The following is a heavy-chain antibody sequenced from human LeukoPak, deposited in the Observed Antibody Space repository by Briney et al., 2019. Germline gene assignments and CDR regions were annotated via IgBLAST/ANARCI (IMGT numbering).Heavy chain of an antibody. Sequence: SETLSLTCTVSGGSISSGGYYWSWIRQHPGKGLEWIGYIYYSGSTYYNPSLKSRVTISVDTSKNQFSLKLSSVTAADTAVYYCARPGTYYYDSSGYNDAFDIWGQGTMVTVSS. J-gene: IGHJ3*02. V-gene: IGHV4-31*03. D-gene: IGHD3-22*01. CDR3: ARPGTYYYDSSGYNDAFDI. CDR1: GGSISSGGYY. CDR2: IYYSGST.